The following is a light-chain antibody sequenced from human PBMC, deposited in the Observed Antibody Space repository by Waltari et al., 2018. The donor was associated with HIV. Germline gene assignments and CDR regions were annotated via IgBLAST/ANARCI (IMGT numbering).Light chain of an antibody. CDR1: SLRSYY. J-gene: IGLJ2*01. CDR2: GKN. CDR3: NSLDSSGNHVV. V-gene: IGLV3-19*01. Sequence: SSELTQDPAVSVALGQTVRITCQGDSLRSYYASWYQQKPGQAPVLVNYGKNNRPSEIPDRFSGSSSGNTASLTITGAQAEDETDYYCNSLDSSGNHVVFGGGTKLTVL.